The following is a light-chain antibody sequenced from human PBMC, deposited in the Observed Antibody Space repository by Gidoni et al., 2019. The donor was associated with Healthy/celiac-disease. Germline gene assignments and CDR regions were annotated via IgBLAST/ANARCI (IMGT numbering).Light chain of an antibody. CDR3: QQYNSYA. Sequence: DLQMTQSPSTPSASVGDRVTITCPASQSISSWLAWYQQKPGKAPKLLIYKASSLESGVPSRFSGSGSGTEFTLTISSLQPDDFATYYCQQYNSYAFGQXTKVEIK. J-gene: IGKJ1*01. V-gene: IGKV1-5*03. CDR1: QSISSW. CDR2: KAS.